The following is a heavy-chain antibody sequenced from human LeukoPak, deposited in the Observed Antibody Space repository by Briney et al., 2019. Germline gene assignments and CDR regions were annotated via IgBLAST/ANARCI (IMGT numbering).Heavy chain of an antibody. CDR1: GFTFSSYG. CDR3: AKNKAPRSYMDV. J-gene: IGHJ6*03. Sequence: GRSLRLSCAASGFTFSSYGMHWVRQAPGKGLEWVAVIWYDGSNKYYAESVKGRFTISRDNSKNTLYLQMNSLRAEDTAVYYCAKNKAPRSYMDVWGKETTLTVSS. V-gene: IGHV3-33*06. CDR2: IWYDGSNK.